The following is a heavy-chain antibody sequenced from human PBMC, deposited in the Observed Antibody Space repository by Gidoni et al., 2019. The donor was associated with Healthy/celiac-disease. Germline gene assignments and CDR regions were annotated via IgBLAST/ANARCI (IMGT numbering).Heavy chain of an antibody. CDR2: IYYSGST. J-gene: IGHJ2*01. CDR1: GGSISSSSYY. Sequence: QLQLQDSGPGLVQPSETLSLTCTVSGGSISSSSYYGGWIRQPRGKGLEWIGSIYYSGSTYYNPSIKSRVTISGDESKNQYSLKLSSVTAADTAVYYGARHSVSDRLRYFDPDWYFDLWGRGTLVTVSS. CDR3: ARHSVSDRLRYFDPDWYFDL. V-gene: IGHV4-39*01. D-gene: IGHD3-9*01.